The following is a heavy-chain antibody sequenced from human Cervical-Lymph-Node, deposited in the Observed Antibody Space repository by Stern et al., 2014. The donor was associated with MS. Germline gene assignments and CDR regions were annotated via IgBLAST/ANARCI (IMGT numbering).Heavy chain of an antibody. D-gene: IGHD4-17*01. CDR3: ARDYGDYAFDY. V-gene: IGHV5-51*01. CDR2: IYPGDSDT. CDR1: GYSSTANC. J-gene: IGHJ4*02. Sequence: VQLVESGAEVKKPGESLKISCKGSGYSSTANCIAWVRQMPGKGLEWMGIIYPGDSDTRYSPSFQGQVTISADKSISTAYLQWSSLKASDTAMYYCARDYGDYAFDYWGQGTLVTVSS.